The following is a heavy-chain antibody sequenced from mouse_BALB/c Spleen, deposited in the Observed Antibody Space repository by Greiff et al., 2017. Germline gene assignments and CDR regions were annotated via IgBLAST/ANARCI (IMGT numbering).Heavy chain of an antibody. CDR2: IDPENGDT. CDR1: GFNIKDYY. Sequence: EVKLLESGAELVRSGASVKLSCTASGFNIKDYYMHWVKQRPEQGLEWIGWIDPENGDTEYAPKFQGKATMTADTSSNTAYLQLSSLTSEDTAVYYCNEGYGYVLDYWGQGTTLTVSS. J-gene: IGHJ2*01. CDR3: NEGYGYVLDY. V-gene: IGHV14-4*02. D-gene: IGHD1-2*01.